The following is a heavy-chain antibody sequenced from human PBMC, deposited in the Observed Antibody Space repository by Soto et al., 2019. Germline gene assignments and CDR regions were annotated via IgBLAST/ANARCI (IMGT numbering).Heavy chain of an antibody. CDR3: ATSQHIVVVTGIDY. V-gene: IGHV3-30-3*01. J-gene: IGHJ4*02. D-gene: IGHD2-21*02. CDR2: ISYDGSNK. CDR1: GFTFSSYA. Sequence: GGSLRLSCAASGFTFSSYAMHWVRQAPGKGLEWVAVISYDGSNKYYADSVKGRFTISIDNSKNTLYLQMNSQRAEDTAVYYCATSQHIVVVTGIDYWGQGTLVTVSS.